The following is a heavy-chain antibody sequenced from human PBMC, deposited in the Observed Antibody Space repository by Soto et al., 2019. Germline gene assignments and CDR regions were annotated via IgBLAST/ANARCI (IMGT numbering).Heavy chain of an antibody. CDR3: ARDHRSSSWFLDAFDI. V-gene: IGHV1-3*01. D-gene: IGHD6-13*01. CDR1: GYTFTSYA. J-gene: IGHJ3*02. CDR2: INAGNGNT. Sequence: ASVKVSCKASGYTFTSYAMHWVRQAPGQRLEWMGWINAGNGNTKYSQKFQGRVTITRDTSASTAYMELSSLRSEDTAVYYCARDHRSSSWFLDAFDIWGQGTMVTVSS.